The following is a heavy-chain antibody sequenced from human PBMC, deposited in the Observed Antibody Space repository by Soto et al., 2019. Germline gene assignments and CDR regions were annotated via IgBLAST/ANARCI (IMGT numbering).Heavy chain of an antibody. CDR3: AIPKDYGDYGAFDI. CDR1: GGTFSSYA. CDR2: IIPIFGTA. V-gene: IGHV1-69*01. D-gene: IGHD4-17*01. Sequence: QVQLVQSGAELKKPGSSVKVSCKASGGTFSSYAISWVRQAPGQGLEWMGGIIPIFGTANYAQKFQGRVKITAEESTSIAYMELSSLRSEDTAVYYCAIPKDYGDYGAFDIWGQGTMVTVSS. J-gene: IGHJ3*02.